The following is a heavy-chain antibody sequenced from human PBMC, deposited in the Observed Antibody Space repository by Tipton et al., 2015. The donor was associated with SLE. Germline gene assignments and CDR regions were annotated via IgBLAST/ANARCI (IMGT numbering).Heavy chain of an antibody. CDR1: GGTFSSYA. D-gene: IGHD1-26*01. Sequence: QLVQSGAEVKKPGSSVKVSCKACGGTFSSYAISWVRQAPGQGLEWMGGIIPIFGTANYAQKFQGRVTITTDESTSTAYMELSSLRSEDTAVYYCARLADGSPRAYYFDYWGQGTLVTVSS. CDR3: ARLADGSPRAYYFDY. J-gene: IGHJ4*02. V-gene: IGHV1-69*05. CDR2: IIPIFGTA.